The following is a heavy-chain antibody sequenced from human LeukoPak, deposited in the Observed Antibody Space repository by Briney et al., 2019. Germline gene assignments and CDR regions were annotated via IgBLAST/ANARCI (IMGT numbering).Heavy chain of an antibody. Sequence: PGGSLRLSCAASGFTLRFYAMSWVRQSPGKGLEWVSAISGSSGSTYFADSVKGRFTISRDNSKNTLYLQMNSLKAEDTAVYYCAKDLWVAPALDYWGQGTLVTVSS. CDR2: ISGSSGST. V-gene: IGHV3-23*01. D-gene: IGHD2-2*01. J-gene: IGHJ4*02. CDR1: GFTLRFYA. CDR3: AKDLWVAPALDY.